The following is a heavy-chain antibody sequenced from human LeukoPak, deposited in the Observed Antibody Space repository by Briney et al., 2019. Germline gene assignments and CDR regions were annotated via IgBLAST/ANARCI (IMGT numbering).Heavy chain of an antibody. J-gene: IGHJ4*02. D-gene: IGHD6-13*01. V-gene: IGHV4-34*01. CDR1: GGSFSGYY. CDR2: INHSGST. Sequence: SETLSLTCAVYGGSFSGYYWSWIRQPPGKGLEWIGEINHSGSTNYNPSLKSRVTISVDTSKNQFSLKLSSVTAADTAVYYCAREAGRGYSSSWYFDYWGQGTLVTVSS. CDR3: AREAGRGYSSSWYFDY.